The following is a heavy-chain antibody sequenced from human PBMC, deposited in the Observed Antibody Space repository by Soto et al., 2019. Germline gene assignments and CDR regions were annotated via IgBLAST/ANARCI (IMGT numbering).Heavy chain of an antibody. V-gene: IGHV3-30*18. CDR2: ISYDGSNK. CDR1: GCTFSSYG. J-gene: IGHJ6*02. CDR3: ENDRDIPWTYYYGMDV. D-gene: IGHD5-12*01. Sequence: PGGSLRLSCAASGCTFSSYGMHWVRQAPGKGLERVAVISYDGSNKYYADSAKVRFTISRDNSKNTLYLQMHSLRAEDTAVYYCENDRDIPWTYYYGMDVWGQGTTVTVSS.